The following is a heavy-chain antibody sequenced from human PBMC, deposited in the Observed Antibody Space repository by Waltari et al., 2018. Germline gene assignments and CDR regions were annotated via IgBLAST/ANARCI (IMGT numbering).Heavy chain of an antibody. Sequence: EVQLVESGGGLVQPGGPLRLSCAASGFTFSSYSMNWVRQAPGKGLEWVSYISSSSSTRYYADSVKGRFTISRDNAKNSLYLQMNSLRAEDTAVYYCARPLTGDRDYYYYYMDVWGKGTTVTVSS. CDR3: ARPLTGDRDYYYYYMDV. V-gene: IGHV3-48*04. CDR1: GFTFSSYS. CDR2: ISSSSSTR. J-gene: IGHJ6*03. D-gene: IGHD7-27*01.